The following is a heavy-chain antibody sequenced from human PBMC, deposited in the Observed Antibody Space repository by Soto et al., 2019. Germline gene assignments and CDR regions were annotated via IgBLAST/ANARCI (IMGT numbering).Heavy chain of an antibody. CDR3: ARGPERSYDFWSGYYR. CDR2: IIPIFGTT. V-gene: IGHV1-69*13. CDR1: VGTFSSYA. D-gene: IGHD3-3*01. Sequence: SVKVSCKASVGTFSSYAITWVRQAPGQGLEWMGGIIPIFGTTNYAQKFQTRVTITADESTSTAYMELSGLRSEDTAVYYCARGPERSYDFWSGYYRWGQGTLVTVSS. J-gene: IGHJ1*01.